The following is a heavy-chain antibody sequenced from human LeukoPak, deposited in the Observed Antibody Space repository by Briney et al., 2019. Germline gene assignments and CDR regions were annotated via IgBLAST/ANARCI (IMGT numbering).Heavy chain of an antibody. J-gene: IGHJ4*02. D-gene: IGHD2-2*01. CDR2: IYHSGST. V-gene: IGHV4-4*02. Sequence: SGTLSLTCAVSGGSISSSNWWSWVCQPPGKGLEWIGEIYHSGSTNYNPSLKSRVTISVDKSKNQFSLKLSSVTAADTAVYYCARRWRYCSSTSCPPTPFDYWGQGTLVTVSS. CDR1: GGSISSSNW. CDR3: ARRWRYCSSTSCPPTPFDY.